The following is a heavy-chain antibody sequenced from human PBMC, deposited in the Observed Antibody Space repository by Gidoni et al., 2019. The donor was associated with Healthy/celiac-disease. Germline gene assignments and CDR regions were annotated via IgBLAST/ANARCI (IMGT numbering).Heavy chain of an antibody. CDR2: IYYSGST. J-gene: IGHJ4*02. CDR3: AVIAVSGSGSYSPFDY. V-gene: IGHV4-39*01. CDR1: GGSISSSSYY. D-gene: IGHD3-10*01. Sequence: QLQLQESGPGLVKPSETLSLTCTVSGGSISSSSYYWGWIRQPPGKGLEWIGSIYYSGSTYYNPSLKSRVTISVDTSKNQFSLKLSSVTAADTAVYYCAVIAVSGSGSYSPFDYWGQGTLVTVSS.